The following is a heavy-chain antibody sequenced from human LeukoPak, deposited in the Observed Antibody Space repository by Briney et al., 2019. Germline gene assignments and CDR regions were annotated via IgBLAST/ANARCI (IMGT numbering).Heavy chain of an antibody. Sequence: ASVKVSCKASGYTFTSYDINWVRQATGQGLEWMGWMNPNSGNTGYAQKFQGRVTMTEDTSTDTAYMELSSLRSEDTAVYYCATEPPHYYDSSHGAFDIWGQRTMVTVSS. CDR3: ATEPPHYYDSSHGAFDI. CDR1: GYTFTSYD. D-gene: IGHD3-22*01. J-gene: IGHJ3*02. V-gene: IGHV1-8*01. CDR2: MNPNSGNT.